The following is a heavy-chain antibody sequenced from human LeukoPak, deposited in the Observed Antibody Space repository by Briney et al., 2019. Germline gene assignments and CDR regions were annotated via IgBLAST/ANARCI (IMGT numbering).Heavy chain of an antibody. D-gene: IGHD6-19*01. J-gene: IGHJ5*02. CDR1: GGSISSYY. CDR3: ARADYSSGWNDWFDP. V-gene: IGHV4-59*01. CDR2: IYYSGST. Sequence: KPSETLSLTCTVSGGSISSYYWSWIRQPPGKGLEWIGYIYYSGSTNYNPSLKSRVTISVDTSKNQFSLKLSSVTAADTAVYYCARADYSSGWNDWFDPWGQGTLVTVSS.